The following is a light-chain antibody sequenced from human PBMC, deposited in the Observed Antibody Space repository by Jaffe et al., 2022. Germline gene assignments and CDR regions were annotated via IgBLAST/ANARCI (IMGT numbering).Light chain of an antibody. J-gene: IGLJ3*02. CDR2: GDT. Sequence: QSMLTQPPSVSGAPGQRVTISCTGSRSNIGAGYDVHWYQHLPGRAPKLLIYGDTNRPSGVPDRFSGSKSGTSASLAIIGLRAEDEADYYCQSYDSSLSGAGVFGGGTKLTVL. CDR1: RSNIGAGYD. CDR3: QSYDSSLSGAGV. V-gene: IGLV1-40*01.